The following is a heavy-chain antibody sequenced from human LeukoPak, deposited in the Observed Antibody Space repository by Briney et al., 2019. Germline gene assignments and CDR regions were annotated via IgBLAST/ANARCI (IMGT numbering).Heavy chain of an antibody. Sequence: QTSHTLSLACPVSCGSISRGCYYWGWIREPPGNGLEWIGYIYYSGSTYYNPSLKSRVTISVETSKNQFSLKLSSVTAADTAVYYCARDGWFGELFWFDPWGQGTLVTVSS. V-gene: IGHV4-30-4*01. D-gene: IGHD3-10*01. CDR2: IYYSGST. J-gene: IGHJ5*02. CDR3: ARDGWFGELFWFDP. CDR1: CGSISRGCYY.